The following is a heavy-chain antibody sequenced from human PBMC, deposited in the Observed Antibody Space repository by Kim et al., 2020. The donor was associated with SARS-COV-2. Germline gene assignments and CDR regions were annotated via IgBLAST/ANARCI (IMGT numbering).Heavy chain of an antibody. Sequence: SETLSLTCTFSGGFLTSGGYYWSWIRQHPGKGLEWIGYIYSSGSTYYNPSLTSRVTISVDTSKNQFSQKLSSVNDADTAVYFCARCRYPNYFDYWGQGTL. CDR3: ARCRYPNYFDY. CDR1: GGFLTSGGYY. D-gene: IGHD1-20*01. V-gene: IGHV4-31*03. CDR2: IYSSGST. J-gene: IGHJ4*02.